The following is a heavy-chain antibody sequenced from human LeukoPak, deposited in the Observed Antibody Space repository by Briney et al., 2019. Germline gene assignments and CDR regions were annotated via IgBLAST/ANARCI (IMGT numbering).Heavy chain of an antibody. J-gene: IGHJ4*02. CDR3: ARDRYYYDGSGYRFDY. Sequence: SETLSLTCTVSGGSLSSYYWSWLRQPAGKGLEWIGRIYTSGSTNYNPSLTSRVTMSVDTSKNQFSLKLSSVTAADAAVYYGARDRYYYDGSGYRFDYWGQGTLVTVSS. CDR2: IYTSGST. D-gene: IGHD3-22*01. V-gene: IGHV4-4*07. CDR1: GGSLSSYY.